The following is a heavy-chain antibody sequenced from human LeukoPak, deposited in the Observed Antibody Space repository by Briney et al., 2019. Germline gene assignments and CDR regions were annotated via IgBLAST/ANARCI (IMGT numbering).Heavy chain of an antibody. CDR3: ARIDAVAATPTSFDY. D-gene: IGHD6-19*01. Sequence: SETLSLTCTVSGGSISSSSYYWGWIRQPPGKGLEWIGYIYVTGNRYNPYLQSRVTISVDTSRNQFSLRLTSVSAADTAVYYCARIDAVAATPTSFDYWGQGTLVTVSS. CDR2: IYVTGN. CDR1: GGSISSSSYY. V-gene: IGHV4-61*05. J-gene: IGHJ4*02.